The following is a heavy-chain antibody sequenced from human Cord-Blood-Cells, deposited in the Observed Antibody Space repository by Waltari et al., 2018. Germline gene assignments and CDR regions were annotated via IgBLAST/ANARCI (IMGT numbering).Heavy chain of an antibody. CDR1: GFTFSSYS. CDR3: AREVAAAGTDY. CDR2: ISSSSSYI. V-gene: IGHV3-21*01. D-gene: IGHD6-13*01. Sequence: EVQLVESGGGLVKPGGSLRLSCAASGFTFSSYSMNWVRQAPGEGLAGVSSISSSSSYIYYADSVKGRFTISRDNAKNSLYLQMNSLRAEDTAVYYCAREVAAAGTDYWGQGTLVTVSS. J-gene: IGHJ4*02.